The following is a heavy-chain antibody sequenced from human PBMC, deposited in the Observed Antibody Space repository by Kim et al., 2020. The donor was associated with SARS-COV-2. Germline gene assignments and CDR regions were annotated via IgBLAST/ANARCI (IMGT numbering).Heavy chain of an antibody. Sequence: GGSLRLSCAASGFTFSSYDMHWVRQATGKGLEWVSAIGTAGSTDYPGSVEGRFTISREKAKNSWYLQMNSLRTGDRAVYYCARGGGSGSYSGDAFDIWGQGTMVTVSS. CDR3: ARGGGSGSYSGDAFDI. CDR1: GFTFSSYD. J-gene: IGHJ3*02. D-gene: IGHD3-10*01. V-gene: IGHV3-13*04. CDR2: IGTAGST.